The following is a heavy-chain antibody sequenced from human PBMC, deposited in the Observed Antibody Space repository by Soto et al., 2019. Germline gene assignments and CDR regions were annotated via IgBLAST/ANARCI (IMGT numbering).Heavy chain of an antibody. Sequence: QVQLQESGPGLVKPSEALSLTCTVSGGSVSSGSYYWSWIRQPPGKGLEWIGYIYYSGSTNYNPSLESRVTISVDTSKNQCSLKLSSVTAADTAVYYGARDVMIAARLDYWGQGTLVTVSS. CDR2: IYYSGST. J-gene: IGHJ4*02. D-gene: IGHD6-6*01. V-gene: IGHV4-61*01. CDR3: ARDVMIAARLDY. CDR1: GGSVSSGSYY.